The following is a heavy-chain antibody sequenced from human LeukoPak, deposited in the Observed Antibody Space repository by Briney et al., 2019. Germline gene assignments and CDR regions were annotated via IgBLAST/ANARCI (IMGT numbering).Heavy chain of an antibody. V-gene: IGHV3-48*03. D-gene: IGHD1-26*01. CDR2: ISSSGSTI. J-gene: IGHJ6*03. Sequence: GGSLRLSCAASGFTFSSYEMNWVRQAPGKGLEWVSYISSSGSTIYYADSVKGRFTISRDNAKNSLYLQMNSLRAEDTAVYYCARLVGATRLMDVWGKGTTVTISS. CDR1: GFTFSSYE. CDR3: ARLVGATRLMDV.